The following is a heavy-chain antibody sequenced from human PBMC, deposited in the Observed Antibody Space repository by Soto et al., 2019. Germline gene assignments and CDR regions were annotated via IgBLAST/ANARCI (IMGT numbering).Heavy chain of an antibody. J-gene: IGHJ4*02. D-gene: IGHD3-22*01. CDR2: IYYSGST. CDR3: ARLDSRGYYYSEY. V-gene: IGHV4-39*01. CDR1: GGSISSSSYY. Sequence: SETLSLTCTVSGGSISSSSYYWGWILQPPGKGLEWIGSIYYSGSTYYNPSLKSRVTISVDTSKNQFSLKLSSVTAADTAVYYCARLDSRGYYYSEYWGKGTLVNVSA.